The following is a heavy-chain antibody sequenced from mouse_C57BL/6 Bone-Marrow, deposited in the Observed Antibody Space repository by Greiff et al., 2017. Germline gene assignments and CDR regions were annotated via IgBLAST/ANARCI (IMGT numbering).Heavy chain of an antibody. J-gene: IGHJ1*03. V-gene: IGHV1-55*01. CDR1: GYTFTSYW. Sequence: QVQLQQPGAELVKPGASVKMSCKASGYTFTSYWIPWVKQRPGQGLEWIGDIYPGSGSTNYNEKFKSKATLTVDTSSSTAYMQLSSLTSEDAAVYYCARGSYYGNWYFDVWGTGTTVTVSS. D-gene: IGHD2-1*01. CDR2: IYPGSGST. CDR3: ARGSYYGNWYFDV.